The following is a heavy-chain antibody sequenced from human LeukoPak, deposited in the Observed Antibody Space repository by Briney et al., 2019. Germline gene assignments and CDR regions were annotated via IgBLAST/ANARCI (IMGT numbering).Heavy chain of an antibody. CDR2: MSPNSGNT. V-gene: IGHV1-8*01. Sequence: ASVKVSCKASGYTFTSYDINWVRQATGQGLEWMGWMSPNSGNTGYAQKFQGRVTMTRNTSISTAYMELSSLRSEDTAVYYCARTAYCGGDCYSDWFDPWGQGTLVTVSS. CDR3: ARTAYCGGDCYSDWFDP. J-gene: IGHJ5*02. CDR1: GYTFTSYD. D-gene: IGHD2-21*02.